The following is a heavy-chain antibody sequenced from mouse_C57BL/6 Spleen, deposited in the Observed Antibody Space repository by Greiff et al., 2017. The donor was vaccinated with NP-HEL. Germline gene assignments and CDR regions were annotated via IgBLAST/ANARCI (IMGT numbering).Heavy chain of an antibody. CDR3: ARGRVYGDYYAMDY. Sequence: QVQLQQSGPGLVQPSQSLSITCTVSGFSLTSYGVHWVRQSPGKGLEWLGVIWSGGSADYNAAFISRLSISKDNSKSQVFFKMNSLQADDTAIYYCARGRVYGDYYAMDYWGQGTSVTVSS. V-gene: IGHV2-2*01. D-gene: IGHD1-1*01. J-gene: IGHJ4*01. CDR1: GFSLTSYG. CDR2: IWSGGSA.